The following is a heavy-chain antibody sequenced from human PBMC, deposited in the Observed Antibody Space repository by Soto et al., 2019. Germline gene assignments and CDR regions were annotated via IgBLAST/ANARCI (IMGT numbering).Heavy chain of an antibody. CDR2: INPDDNDT. CDR1: GYSLISYW. D-gene: IGHD2-15*01. V-gene: IGHV5-51*01. CDR3: VKPVGGRGSYDY. J-gene: IGHJ4*02. Sequence: GESLKISCQGSGYSLISYWIGWVRQTPRKGLEWMGMINPDDNDTRNSPSFQGQVTIAADKLITADFLQWSRLKASDTAMYYVVKPVGGRGSYDYWGRGTLVTVSS.